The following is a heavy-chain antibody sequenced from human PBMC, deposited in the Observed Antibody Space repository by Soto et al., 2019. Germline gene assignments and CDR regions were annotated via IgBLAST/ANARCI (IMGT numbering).Heavy chain of an antibody. Sequence: EVQLLESGGGLVQPGGSLRLSCAASGFTFSSYAMSWVRQAPGKGLEWVSAISGSGGSTYYADSVKGRFTISRDNSKNTLYLQMNSLRAEDTAVYYCAKRIHQLGLWDFWSVVSLDYWGQGTLVTVSS. D-gene: IGHD3-3*01. CDR3: AKRIHQLGLWDFWSVVSLDY. CDR2: ISGSGGST. V-gene: IGHV3-23*01. J-gene: IGHJ4*02. CDR1: GFTFSSYA.